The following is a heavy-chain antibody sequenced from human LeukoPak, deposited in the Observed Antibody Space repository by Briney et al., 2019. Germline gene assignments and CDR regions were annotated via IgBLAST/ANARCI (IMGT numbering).Heavy chain of an antibody. D-gene: IGHD1-26*01. CDR1: GFIFDDYA. Sequence: PGGSLRLSCAISGFIFDDYAMHWVRQAPGKGLEWVSGISWNAGIIVYADSVKGRFTISRDNAKNALYLQMNSLRAEDTALYYCAKDIGSGSYFSLAFDIWGQGTMVTVSS. CDR3: AKDIGSGSYFSLAFDI. CDR2: ISWNAGII. V-gene: IGHV3-9*01. J-gene: IGHJ3*02.